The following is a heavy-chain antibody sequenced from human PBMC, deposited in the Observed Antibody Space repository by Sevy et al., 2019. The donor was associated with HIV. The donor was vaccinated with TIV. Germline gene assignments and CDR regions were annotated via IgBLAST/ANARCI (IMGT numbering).Heavy chain of an antibody. Sequence: SETLSLTCTVSGGSINSDHWNWIRQPPGKGLEWIGYVYYTGGTNYNPSLKNRVTISVDRTKNQFSLKLTSVTAADTAVYYCAGRNDFDIWGQGTMVTASS. V-gene: IGHV4-59*08. CDR2: VYYTGGT. CDR1: GGSINSDH. CDR3: AGRNDFDI. J-gene: IGHJ3*02.